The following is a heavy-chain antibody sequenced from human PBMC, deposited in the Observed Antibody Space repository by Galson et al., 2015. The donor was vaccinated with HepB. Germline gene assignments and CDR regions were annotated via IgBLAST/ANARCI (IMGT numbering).Heavy chain of an antibody. CDR2: IYIGGDT. V-gene: IGHV3-66*02. Sequence: SLRLSCAASGFTVSSNYMSWVRQAPGKGLEWVSVIYIGGDTYYADSVKGRFTISRDNSKNTVFLQMNSLRPEDTAVYYCAKDQGDAYVNYYYYHGMDLWGQGTTVTVSS. D-gene: IGHD3-16*01. CDR1: GFTVSSNY. J-gene: IGHJ6*02. CDR3: AKDQGDAYVNYYYYHGMDL.